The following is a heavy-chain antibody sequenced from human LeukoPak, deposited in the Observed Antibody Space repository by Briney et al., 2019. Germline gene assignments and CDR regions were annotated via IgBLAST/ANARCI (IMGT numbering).Heavy chain of an antibody. V-gene: IGHV3-7*05. CDR1: GSTFGTYW. CDR2: IKQDGSET. CDR3: AREAGVPPTTQQWPTIVDC. Sequence: QAGGSLRLSCAASGSTFGTYWMSWVRQAPGIGLEWVANIKQDGSETYYVASVRGRFTISRDNAKNSLYLQMNSLRAEDTAVYYCAREAGVPPTTQQWPTIVDCWGQGTLVTVSS. J-gene: IGHJ4*02. D-gene: IGHD5-18*01.